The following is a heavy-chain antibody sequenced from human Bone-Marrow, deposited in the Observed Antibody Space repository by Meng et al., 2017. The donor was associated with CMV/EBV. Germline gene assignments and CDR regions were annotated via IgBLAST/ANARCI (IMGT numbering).Heavy chain of an antibody. Sequence: GESLKISCAASGFTFSSYGMHWVRQAPGKGLEWVAVISYDGRNKYYPDSVKGRFTISRDNSKNTLYLQMNSLRADDTAVYYCASGVGPTIEGDYWGQGTLVTVSS. CDR3: ASGVGPTIEGDY. CDR2: ISYDGRNK. J-gene: IGHJ4*02. CDR1: GFTFSSYG. D-gene: IGHD1-26*01. V-gene: IGHV3-30*19.